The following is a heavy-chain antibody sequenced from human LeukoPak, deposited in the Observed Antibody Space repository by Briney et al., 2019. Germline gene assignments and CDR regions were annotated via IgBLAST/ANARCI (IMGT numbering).Heavy chain of an antibody. CDR1: GGSVSSGNYH. D-gene: IGHD2-2*01. CDR2: IYASGST. V-gene: IGHV4-61*02. CDR3: ARGGRYCSSTSCYFFDY. J-gene: IGHJ4*02. Sequence: SETLSLTCTVSGGSVSSGNYHWSWIRQSAGEGLEWIGRIYASGSTNYNPSLKSRVTISVDTSKNQFSLKLSSVTAADTAVYYCARGGRYCSSTSCYFFDYWGQGTLVTVSS.